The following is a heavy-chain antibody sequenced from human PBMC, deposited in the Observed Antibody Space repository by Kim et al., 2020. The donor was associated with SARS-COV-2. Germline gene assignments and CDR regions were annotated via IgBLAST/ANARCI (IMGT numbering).Heavy chain of an antibody. J-gene: IGHJ6*02. CDR2: IRSKANSYAT. CDR3: TCTYYGDYDYYGMDF. V-gene: IGHV3-73*01. D-gene: IGHD4-17*01. CDR1: GFTFSGSA. Sequence: GGSLRLSCAASGFTFSGSAMHWVRQASGKGLEWVGRIRSKANSYATAYAASVKGRFTISRDDSKNTAYLQMNSLKTEDTAVYYCTCTYYGDYDYYGMDFWGQGTTVTVSS.